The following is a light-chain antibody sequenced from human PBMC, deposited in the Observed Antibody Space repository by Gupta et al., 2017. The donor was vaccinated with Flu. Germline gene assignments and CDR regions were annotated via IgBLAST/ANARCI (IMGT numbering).Light chain of an antibody. J-gene: IGKJ4*01. CDR3: QQRSNWPPLT. CDR1: QSISNH. V-gene: IGKV3-11*01. CDR2: DAS. Sequence: ERATLSCRASQSISNHLAWYQQKPGQAPRLLIYDASNRATGIPARFSGSGSGTDFTLTISSLEPEDFAVYYCQQRSNWPPLTFGGGTKVEIK.